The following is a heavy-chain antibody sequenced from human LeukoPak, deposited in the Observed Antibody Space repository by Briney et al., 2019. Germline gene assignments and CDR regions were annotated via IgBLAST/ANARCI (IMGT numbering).Heavy chain of an antibody. V-gene: IGHV3-7*01. CDR3: TREGYCSGGSCYSVKHFDL. D-gene: IGHD2-15*01. Sequence: GGSLRLSCAASGFTFSSYWMSWVRQAPGKGLEWVANIKQDGSEKYYVDSVKGRFTISRDNAKNSLYLQMNSLRAEDTAVYYCTREGYCSGGSCYSVKHFDLWGRGTLVTVSS. CDR1: GFTFSSYW. CDR2: IKQDGSEK. J-gene: IGHJ2*01.